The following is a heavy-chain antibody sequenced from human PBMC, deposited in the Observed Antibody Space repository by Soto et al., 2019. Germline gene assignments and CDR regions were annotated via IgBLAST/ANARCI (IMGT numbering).Heavy chain of an antibody. Sequence: ASVKVSCKASGYTFTSYGISWVRQAPGQGLEWMGWISAYNGNTNYAQKLQGRVTMTTDTSTSTAYMELRSLRSDDTAVYYCARDSSDIVVVVAATIDYWGQGTLVTVSS. J-gene: IGHJ4*02. CDR2: ISAYNGNT. CDR3: ARDSSDIVVVVAATIDY. CDR1: GYTFTSYG. D-gene: IGHD2-15*01. V-gene: IGHV1-18*01.